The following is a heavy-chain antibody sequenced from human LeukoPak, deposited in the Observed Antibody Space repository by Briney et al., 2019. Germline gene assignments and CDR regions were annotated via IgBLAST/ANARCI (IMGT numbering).Heavy chain of an antibody. J-gene: IGHJ2*01. CDR3: ARVPPGPHYYDSSGYYWGDWYFDL. Sequence: GGFLRLSCAASAFTFSTYNINWVRQAPGRGLEWVSSISSSSSYIYYADSVKGRFTISRDNAKNSLYLQMNSLRAEDTAVYYCARVPPGPHYYDSSGYYWGDWYFDLWGRGTLVSVSS. CDR2: ISSSSSYI. CDR1: AFTFSTYN. V-gene: IGHV3-21*01. D-gene: IGHD3-22*01.